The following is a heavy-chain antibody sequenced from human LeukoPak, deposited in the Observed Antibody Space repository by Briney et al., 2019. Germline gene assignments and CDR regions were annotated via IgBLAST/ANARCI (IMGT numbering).Heavy chain of an antibody. CDR3: TSSGYVWDYFDY. CDR1: GFTFSGCA. D-gene: IGHD5-12*01. V-gene: IGHV3-73*01. CDR2: IRSKANTYAT. J-gene: IGHJ4*02. Sequence: GGSLRLSCATSGFTFSGCAMHWVRQASGKGLEWVGRIRSKANTYATAYAASVKGRFTISRDDSKNTAYLQMNSLKTEDTAVYYCTSSGYVWDYFDYWGQGTLVTVSS.